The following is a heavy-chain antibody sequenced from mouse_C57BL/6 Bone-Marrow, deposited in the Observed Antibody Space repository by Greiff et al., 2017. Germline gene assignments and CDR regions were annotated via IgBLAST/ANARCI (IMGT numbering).Heavy chain of an antibody. Sequence: QVQLQQPGTELVKPGASGYTFTSYWMHWVKQRPGQGLEWIGNINPSNGGTNYNEKFKSKATLTVDKSSSTAYMQLSSLTSEDSAVYYCARRSFAYWGQGTLVTVSA. CDR2: INPSNGGT. J-gene: IGHJ3*01. CDR3: ARRSFAY. V-gene: IGHV1-53*01. CDR1: GYTFTSYW.